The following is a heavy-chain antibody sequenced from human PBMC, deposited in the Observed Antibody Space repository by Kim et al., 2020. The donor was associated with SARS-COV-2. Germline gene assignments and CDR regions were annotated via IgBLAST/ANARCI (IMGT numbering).Heavy chain of an antibody. CDR3: VPRVVGYSYGVNVDY. J-gene: IGHJ4*02. Sequence: GGSLRLSCSASGFTFSSYAMHWVRQAPGKGLEYVSAISSNGGSTYYADSVKGRFTISRDNSKNTLYLQMSSLRAEDTAVYYCVPRVVGYSYGVNVDYWGQGTLVTVSS. D-gene: IGHD5-18*01. CDR2: ISSNGGST. CDR1: GFTFSSYA. V-gene: IGHV3-64D*09.